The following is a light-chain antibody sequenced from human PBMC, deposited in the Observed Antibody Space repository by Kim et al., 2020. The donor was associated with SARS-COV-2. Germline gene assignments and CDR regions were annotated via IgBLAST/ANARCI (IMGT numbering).Light chain of an antibody. J-gene: IGLJ3*02. CDR1: RLRSYY. CDR3: NSRESGVNHVV. CDR2: EKN. V-gene: IGLV3-19*01. Sequence: ALGQTVRITCQGDRLRSYYASWYQQKPGQAPVLVIYEKNNRPSGIPDRFSGSSSGNTASLTITGARAEDEADYYCNSRESGVNHVVFGGGTQLTVL.